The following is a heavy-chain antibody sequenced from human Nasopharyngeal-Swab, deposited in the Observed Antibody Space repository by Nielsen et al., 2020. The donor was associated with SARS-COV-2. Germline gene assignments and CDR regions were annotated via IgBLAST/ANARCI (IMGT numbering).Heavy chain of an antibody. CDR2: ISSSCSYI. V-gene: IGHV3-21*01. Sequence: GGSLRLSCAASGFTFNNYNFNWVRQAPGKGLEWVSSISSSCSYIYYADSVKGRFTISRDNAKNSLYLQMNSLRAEDTAVYYCARDGLDYDFWSAYFMDVWGQGTTVTVSS. CDR3: ARDGLDYDFWSAYFMDV. D-gene: IGHD3-3*01. CDR1: GFTFNNYN. J-gene: IGHJ6*02.